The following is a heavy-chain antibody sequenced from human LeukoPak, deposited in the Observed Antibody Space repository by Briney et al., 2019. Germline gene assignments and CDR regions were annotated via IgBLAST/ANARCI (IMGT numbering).Heavy chain of an antibody. CDR2: IYYYGST. Sequence: PSETLSLTCTFSGDSLSRSNYYWGWIRQPPGKGLEWIGSIYYYGSTNYNPSLKSRATISEDTSKNQFSLRLSSVTAADTAVYYRARLFPVITFGGVTPIWGQGILVTVSS. D-gene: IGHD3-16*01. J-gene: IGHJ4*02. CDR1: GDSLSRSNYY. V-gene: IGHV4-39*01. CDR3: ARLFPVITFGGVTPI.